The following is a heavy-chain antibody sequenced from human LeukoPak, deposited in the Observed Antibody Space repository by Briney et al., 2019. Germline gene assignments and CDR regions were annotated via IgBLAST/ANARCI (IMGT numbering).Heavy chain of an antibody. CDR2: ISSSSSYI. V-gene: IGHV3-21*01. J-gene: IGHJ5*02. D-gene: IGHD2-15*01. CDR3: AGSERRVADP. CDR1: GFTCSSYS. Sequence: GGSLRLXCAASGFTCSSYSMNWVRQAPGKGLEWVSSISSSSSYIYYADSVKGRFTISRDNAKNSLYLQMNSLRAEDTAVYYCAGSERRVADPWGQGTLVTVSS.